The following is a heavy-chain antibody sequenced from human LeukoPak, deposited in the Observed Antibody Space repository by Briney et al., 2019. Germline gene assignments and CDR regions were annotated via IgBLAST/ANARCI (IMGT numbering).Heavy chain of an antibody. D-gene: IGHD6-13*01. CDR3: ARHGVYSSSWTTYYFDY. CDR1: GGSISSYY. V-gene: IGHV4-59*08. Sequence: PSETLSLTCTVSGGSISSYYWRWIRQPPGKGLEWMGYIYYSGSTNYNPSLKSRVTISVDTSKNHSSLKLSSVTAADTAVYYCARHGVYSSSWTTYYFDYWGQGTLVTVSS. CDR2: IYYSGST. J-gene: IGHJ4*02.